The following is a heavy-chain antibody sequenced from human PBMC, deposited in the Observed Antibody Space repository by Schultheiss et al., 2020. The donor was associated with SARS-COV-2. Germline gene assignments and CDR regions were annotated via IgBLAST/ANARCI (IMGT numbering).Heavy chain of an antibody. CDR2: INPNSGDT. V-gene: IGHV1-2*04. CDR3: ASSRYSYVAAFDI. D-gene: IGHD5-18*01. CDR1: GYTFTSHG. Sequence: ASVKVSCKTSGYTFTSHGISWVRQAPGQGFEWMGWINPNSGDTNYAQKFQGWVTMTRDTSISTAYMELSRLRSDDTAVYYCASSRYSYVAAFDIWGQGTMVTVSS. J-gene: IGHJ3*02.